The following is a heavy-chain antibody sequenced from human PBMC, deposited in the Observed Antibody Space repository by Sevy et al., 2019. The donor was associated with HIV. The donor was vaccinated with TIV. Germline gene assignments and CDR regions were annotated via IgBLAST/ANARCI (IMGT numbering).Heavy chain of an antibody. CDR1: GFTFSSYW. D-gene: IGHD6-19*01. CDR2: IKQDGSEK. V-gene: IGHV3-7*01. CDR3: ARDFPGYSSGIGYFDY. Sequence: GGSLRLSCAASGFTFSSYWMSWVRQAPGKGLEWVANIKQDGSEKYYVDSVKGRFTISRDNAKNSLYLQMNSLRAEDTAVYYCARDFPGYSSGIGYFDYWGLGTLVTVSS. J-gene: IGHJ4*02.